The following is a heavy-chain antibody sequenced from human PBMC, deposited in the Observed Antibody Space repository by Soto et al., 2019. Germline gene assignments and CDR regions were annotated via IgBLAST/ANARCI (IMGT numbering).Heavy chain of an antibody. V-gene: IGHV3-23*01. Sequence: EVQLLESGGGLVQPGGSLRLSCAASGFTFSFYAMNWVRQAPGKGLEWVSTISGSGGSPYYADSVKGRFTISRDNSKNTLYLQMNSLRAEDTAVYYCAKEQTWSLKHAFDIRGQGTMVTVSS. J-gene: IGHJ3*02. D-gene: IGHD2-8*01. CDR3: AKEQTWSLKHAFDI. CDR2: ISGSGGSP. CDR1: GFTFSFYA.